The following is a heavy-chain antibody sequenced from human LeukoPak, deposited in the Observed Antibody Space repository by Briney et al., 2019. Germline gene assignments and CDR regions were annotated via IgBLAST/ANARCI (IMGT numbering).Heavy chain of an antibody. CDR1: GFTFSIYW. V-gene: IGHV3-7*01. CDR2: IKQDGSEK. J-gene: IGHJ3*02. CDR3: AKDNWGYLI. D-gene: IGHD7-27*01. Sequence: GSLRLSCAASGFTFSIYWMSWVRQAPGKGLEWVANIKQDGSEKYYVDSVKGRFTISRDNAKNSLYLQMNSLRAEDTAVYYCAKDNWGYLIWGQGTMVTVSS.